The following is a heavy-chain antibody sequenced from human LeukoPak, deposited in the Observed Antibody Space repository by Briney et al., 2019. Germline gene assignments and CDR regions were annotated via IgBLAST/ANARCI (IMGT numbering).Heavy chain of an antibody. CDR3: ARRFGAARDDYMDV. J-gene: IGHJ6*03. V-gene: IGHV3-48*01. D-gene: IGHD3-16*01. Sequence: GGSLRLSCVASGFTLRSYVMNWVRQAPGKGLEWVSYISSSISTTFYADSVKGRFTISRDNAKNSLYLQMNSLRAEDTAVYYCARRFGAARDDYMDVWGKGTTVTVSS. CDR2: ISSSISTT. CDR1: GFTLRSYV.